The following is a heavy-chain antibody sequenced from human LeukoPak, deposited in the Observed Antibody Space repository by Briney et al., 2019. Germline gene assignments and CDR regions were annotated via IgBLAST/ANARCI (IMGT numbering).Heavy chain of an antibody. J-gene: IGHJ4*02. CDR3: ARFFILVTTIDY. CDR1: GGSISSGDYY. Sequence: SQTLSLTCTVSGGSISSGDYYWSWIRRPPGKGLEWIGYIYYSGSTYYNPSLKSRVTISVDTSKNQFSLKLSSVTAADTAVYYCARFFILVTTIDYWGQGTLVTVSS. D-gene: IGHD4-11*01. CDR2: IYYSGST. V-gene: IGHV4-30-4*08.